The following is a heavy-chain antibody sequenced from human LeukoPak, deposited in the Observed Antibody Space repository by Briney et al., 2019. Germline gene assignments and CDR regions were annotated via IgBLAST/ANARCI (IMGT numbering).Heavy chain of an antibody. CDR1: GFTFSDYS. J-gene: IGHJ4*02. CDR3: ARLYSRVGPFDY. Sequence: GGSLRLSCAASGFTFSDYSMNWVRQAPGKGLEWVASISSSSPYIYYTDSVKGRFTISRDNAKNSLYLQMNGLGAEDTAVYYCARLYSRVGPFDYWGQGTLVTVSS. D-gene: IGHD5-18*01. V-gene: IGHV3-21*01. CDR2: ISSSSPYI.